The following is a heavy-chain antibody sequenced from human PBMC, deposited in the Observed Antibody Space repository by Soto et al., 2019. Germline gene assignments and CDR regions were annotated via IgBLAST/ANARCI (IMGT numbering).Heavy chain of an antibody. D-gene: IGHD3-16*01. CDR1: GGTFSTYA. CDR3: WGRVQHERWGYFLFC. J-gene: IGHJ4*01. V-gene: IGHV1-69*01. CDR2: IIPLFGTA. Sequence: QVQLVQSGAEVKKPGSSVKVSCKASGGTFSTYAIDWVRQAPGQGLEWMGGIIPLFGTAKYAQNFQGRITNNGEESNKTAYNELRRLRSQDTAVCLFWGRVQHERWGYFLFCWGPGTLVTVPS.